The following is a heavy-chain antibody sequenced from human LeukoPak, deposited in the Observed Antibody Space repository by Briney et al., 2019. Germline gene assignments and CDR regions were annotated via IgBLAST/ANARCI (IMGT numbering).Heavy chain of an antibody. V-gene: IGHV3-72*01. CDR3: AKLLRDATIYDF. CDR1: GFTFSDHY. CDR2: SRDKGNSYTT. Sequence: GGSLRLSCAASGFTFSDHYIDWVRQAPGKGLEWVGRSRDKGNSYTTAYAASVRGRFTISRDNAKNSLFLQMNSLRAEDPAFYYCAKLLRDATIYDFWGHGALVTVSS. J-gene: IGHJ4*01. D-gene: IGHD5-24*01.